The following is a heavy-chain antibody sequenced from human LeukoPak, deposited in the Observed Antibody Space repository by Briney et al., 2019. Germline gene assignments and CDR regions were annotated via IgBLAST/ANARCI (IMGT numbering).Heavy chain of an antibody. J-gene: IGHJ4*02. Sequence: PGGSLRLSCAASGFTFSSYGMHWVRQAPGKGLEWVAVISYDGSNKYYADSVKGRFTISRDNSKNTLYLQMNSLRAEDTAVYYCAKVYTAMVIGYLDYWGQGTLVTVSS. CDR2: ISYDGSNK. CDR1: GFTFSSYG. CDR3: AKVYTAMVIGYLDY. V-gene: IGHV3-30*18. D-gene: IGHD5-18*01.